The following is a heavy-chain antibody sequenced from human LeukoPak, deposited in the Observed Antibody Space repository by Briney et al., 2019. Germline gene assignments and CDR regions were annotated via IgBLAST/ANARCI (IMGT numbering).Heavy chain of an antibody. CDR2: ISSSRSYI. J-gene: IGHJ4*02. V-gene: IGHV3-21*01. Sequence: PGGSLRLSCAASGFTFRSYNMNWVRQAPGKRPEWVSSISSSRSYIYYADSVKGRFTISRDNAKNSLYLQTTSLRAEDTALYYCARGASRADYWGQGTLVTVSS. CDR3: ARGASRADY. CDR1: GFTFRSYN.